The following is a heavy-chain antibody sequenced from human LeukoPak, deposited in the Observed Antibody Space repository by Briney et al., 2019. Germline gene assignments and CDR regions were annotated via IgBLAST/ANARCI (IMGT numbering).Heavy chain of an antibody. CDR3: ARVLGHSSSSPVDY. D-gene: IGHD6-6*01. CDR1: GFTFSSYA. J-gene: IGHJ4*02. V-gene: IGHV3-64*01. CDR2: ISSNGGST. Sequence: GGSLRLSCAASGFTFSSYATHWVRQAPGKGLEYVSAISSNGGSTYYANSVKGRFTISRDNSKNTLYLQMGSLRAEDMAVYYCARVLGHSSSSPVDYWGQGTLVTVSS.